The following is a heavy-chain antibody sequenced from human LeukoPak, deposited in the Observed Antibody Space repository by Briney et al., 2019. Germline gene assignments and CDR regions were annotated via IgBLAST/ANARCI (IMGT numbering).Heavy chain of an antibody. J-gene: IGHJ3*02. V-gene: IGHV3-30*02. Sequence: PGGSLRLSCAASGFTFSSYGMHWVRQAPGKGLEWVAFIRYDGSNKYYADSVKGRFTISRDNSKNTLYLQMNSLRAEDTAVYYCAKEPYDFWSGYYTGDAFDIWGQGTMVTVSS. CDR1: GFTFSSYG. D-gene: IGHD3-3*01. CDR3: AKEPYDFWSGYYTGDAFDI. CDR2: IRYDGSNK.